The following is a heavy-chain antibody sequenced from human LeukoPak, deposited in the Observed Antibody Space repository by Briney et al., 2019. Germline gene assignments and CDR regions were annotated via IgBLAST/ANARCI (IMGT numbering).Heavy chain of an antibody. CDR1: GFTFSSYW. CDR2: INTDGSST. J-gene: IGHJ3*01. D-gene: IGHD2/OR15-2a*01. Sequence: GGSLRLSCAASGFTFSSYWIDWVRHAPGKGLGWVSRINTDGSSTSYVDSVRGRFTISRDNAKNTLYLQMNRWRAEDTAVYYCATDFLHPWSWGQGKMVTVSS. CDR3: ATDFLHPWS. V-gene: IGHV3-74*01.